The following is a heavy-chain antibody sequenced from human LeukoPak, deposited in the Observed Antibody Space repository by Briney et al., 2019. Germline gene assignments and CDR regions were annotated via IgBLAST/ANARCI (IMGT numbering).Heavy chain of an antibody. V-gene: IGHV3-74*01. Sequence: GGSLRLSCAASGFTFNDFWMHWVRQTPGKGLVWVSRINTDGSSTDYVDSVKGRFTIPRDNAKNTLYLQMNSLSDEDTAVYYCARGMTYYYGSGKLDYWGQGTLVTVSS. CDR2: INTDGSST. J-gene: IGHJ4*02. CDR3: ARGMTYYYGSGKLDY. D-gene: IGHD3-10*01. CDR1: GFTFNDFW.